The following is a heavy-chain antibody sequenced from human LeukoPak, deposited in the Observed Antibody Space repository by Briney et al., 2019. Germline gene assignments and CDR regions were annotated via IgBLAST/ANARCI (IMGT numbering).Heavy chain of an antibody. J-gene: IGHJ4*02. V-gene: IGHV3-15*01. D-gene: IGHD3-10*01. Sequence: GGSLTLSCVASGFTLSSAWMSWVRQAPGEGLEWAGRMKSKTDGGATEYAAPVRGRFTISRDDSKNTMYLQMNSLKSEDTGVYYCTTGNAVPLPDYWGQGPLVTVSS. CDR2: MKSKTDGGAT. CDR1: GFTLSSAW. CDR3: TTGNAVPLPDY.